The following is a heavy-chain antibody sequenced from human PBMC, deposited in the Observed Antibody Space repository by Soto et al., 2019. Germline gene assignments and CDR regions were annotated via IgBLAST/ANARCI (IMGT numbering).Heavy chain of an antibody. CDR3: ARDLDPSGSYYTDY. CDR2: ISPWKGNT. V-gene: IGHV1-18*04. CDR1: GYNFMPYG. Sequence: QVQLVQSGAEVKKPGASVKVSCKASGYNFMPYGVNWVRQAPGQGLEWMGWISPWKGNTNYAQSFQGRVTMTTDTSTSTADMGLRSLTSDDTAVYYCARDLDPSGSYYTDYWGPGTLVTVSS. J-gene: IGHJ4*02. D-gene: IGHD3-10*01.